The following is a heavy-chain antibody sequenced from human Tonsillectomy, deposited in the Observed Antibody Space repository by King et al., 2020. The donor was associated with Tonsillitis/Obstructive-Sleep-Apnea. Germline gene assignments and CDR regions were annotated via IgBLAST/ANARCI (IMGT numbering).Heavy chain of an antibody. D-gene: IGHD3-22*01. Sequence: VQLVESGAEVKKPGESLRISCKGSGYSFTSYWITWVRQMPGKGLEWMGRIYPSDSYPNYSPSFQGHFTISADKTISTAYLQWSSLKASDTAMDYCARSYYSDTGCYYYWGQGTLVTVSS. CDR1: GYSFTSYW. CDR3: ARSYYSDTGCYYY. V-gene: IGHV5-10-1*03. CDR2: IYPSDSYP. J-gene: IGHJ4*02.